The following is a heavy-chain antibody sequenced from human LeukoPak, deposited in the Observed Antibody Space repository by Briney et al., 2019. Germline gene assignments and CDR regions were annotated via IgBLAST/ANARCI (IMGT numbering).Heavy chain of an antibody. CDR3: ASDYGGSSDDGWFDP. D-gene: IGHD4-23*01. CDR1: GGSISSGIYY. CDR2: IYYSGST. V-gene: IGHV4-30-4*01. J-gene: IGHJ5*02. Sequence: SETLSLTCTVSGGSISSGIYYWSWIRQPPGKGLEWIGYIYYSGSTYYNPSLKSRATMSVDTSKNQFSLKLNSVTAADTAVYYCASDYGGSSDDGWFDPWGQGTLVTVSS.